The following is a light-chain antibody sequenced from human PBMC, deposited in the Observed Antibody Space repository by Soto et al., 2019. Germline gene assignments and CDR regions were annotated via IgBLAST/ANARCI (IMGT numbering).Light chain of an antibody. J-gene: IGLJ2*01. CDR1: SSDVGGYNY. Sequence: QSALTQPPSASGSPGQSVTFSCTGTSSDVGGYNYVSWYQQHPGKAPKLMIYEVTKRPSGVPDRFSGSKSGNTASLTVSGLQAEDEADYYCSSYAGSNIWDVVFGGGTKLTVL. CDR3: SSYAGSNIWDVV. V-gene: IGLV2-8*01. CDR2: EVT.